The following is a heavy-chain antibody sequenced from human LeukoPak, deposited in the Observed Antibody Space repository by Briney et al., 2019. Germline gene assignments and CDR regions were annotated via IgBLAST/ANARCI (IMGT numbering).Heavy chain of an antibody. CDR3: ARKAYGMDV. V-gene: IGHV3-7*03. CDR1: GFTFSNYW. CDR2: IKQDGSEK. J-gene: IGHJ6*04. Sequence: GGSLRLSCAASGFTFSNYWMSWVRQAPGKGLGWVANIKQDGSEKYYVDSVKGRFTIFRDDAKNSLYLQMNSLRAEDTAVYYCARKAYGMDVWGKGTTVTVSS.